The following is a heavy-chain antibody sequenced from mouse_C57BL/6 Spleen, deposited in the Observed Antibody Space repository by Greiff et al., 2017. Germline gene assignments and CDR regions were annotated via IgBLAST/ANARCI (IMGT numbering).Heavy chain of an antibody. V-gene: IGHV1-64*01. CDR2: ILPKSGST. J-gene: IGHJ2*01. CDR1: GYTFTSYW. Sequence: QVQLQQPGAELVKLGASVKLSCKPSGYTFTSYWMHWVKQRPGPGLEWIGMILPKSGSTNYNEKFKSKATLTVDKSSSTAYMQLSSLTSEDSAVYYCARSSITTGDYWGQGTTLTVSS. CDR3: ARSSITTGDY. D-gene: IGHD1-1*01.